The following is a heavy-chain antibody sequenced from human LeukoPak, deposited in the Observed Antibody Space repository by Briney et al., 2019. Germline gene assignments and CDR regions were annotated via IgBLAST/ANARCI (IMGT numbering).Heavy chain of an antibody. V-gene: IGHV4-59*01. D-gene: IGHD6-13*01. Sequence: PSETLSLTCTVSGGSISSYYRSWIRQPPGKGLEWIGYIYYSGSTNYNPSLKSRVTIPVDTSKNQFSLKLSSVTAADTAVYYCARDLMDSSSWSGFDYWGQGTLVTVSS. CDR1: GGSISSYY. CDR2: IYYSGST. J-gene: IGHJ4*02. CDR3: ARDLMDSSSWSGFDY.